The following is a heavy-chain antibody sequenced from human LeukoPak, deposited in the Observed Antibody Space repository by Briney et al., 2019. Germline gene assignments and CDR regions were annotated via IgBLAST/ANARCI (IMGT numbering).Heavy chain of an antibody. Sequence: GGSLRLSCAASGFTFSIYTMHWVRQAPGKGLEWVAVISYDGTNNYYADSVKGRFTISRDNSNNTLYLQMNSLRVEDTGIYFCARGSTFGGVISDFWGQGTLVTVSS. J-gene: IGHJ4*02. CDR3: ARGSTFGGVISDF. CDR1: GFTFSIYT. V-gene: IGHV3-30*04. CDR2: ISYDGTNN. D-gene: IGHD3-16*02.